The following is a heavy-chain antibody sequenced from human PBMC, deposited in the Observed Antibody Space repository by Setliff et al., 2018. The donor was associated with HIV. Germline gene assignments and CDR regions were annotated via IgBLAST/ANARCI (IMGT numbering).Heavy chain of an antibody. CDR1: GFTFIDYA. V-gene: IGHV3-21*01. CDR3: ARSRSTRDAFDT. CDR2: ISSSGSYI. J-gene: IGHJ3*02. D-gene: IGHD2-2*01. Sequence: GGSLRLSCATSGFTFIDYALNWVRQAPGGGLEWVSSISSSGSYIYYAGSLKGRFTISRDNARNSLYLDMNTLRAEDTALYYCARSRSTRDAFDTWGQRTMVTVSS.